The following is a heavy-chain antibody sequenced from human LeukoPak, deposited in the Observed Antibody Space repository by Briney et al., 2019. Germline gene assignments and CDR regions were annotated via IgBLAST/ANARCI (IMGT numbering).Heavy chain of an antibody. CDR3: AREGDIVGATHDAFDI. CDR2: ISWNGKNI. D-gene: IGHD1-26*01. V-gene: IGHV3-20*04. J-gene: IGHJ3*02. Sequence: GGSLRLSCAASGFTFSSYDISWVRQAPGKGLEWVSGISWNGKNIGYADSVRGRFTISRDNARNSLYLQMNSLRAEDTAVYYCAREGDIVGATHDAFDIWGQGTMVTVSS. CDR1: GFTFSSYD.